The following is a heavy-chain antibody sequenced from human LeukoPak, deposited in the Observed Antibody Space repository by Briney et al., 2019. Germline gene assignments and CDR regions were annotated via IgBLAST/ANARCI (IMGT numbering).Heavy chain of an antibody. D-gene: IGHD2-15*01. Sequence: ASVKVSCTASGGTFSSYAISWVRQAPGQGLEWMGGIIPIFGTANYAQKFQGRVTITADESTSTAYMELSSLRSEDTAVYYCARGPVVAATPPYYYYGMDVWGQGTTVTVSS. J-gene: IGHJ6*02. CDR1: GGTFSSYA. CDR3: ARGPVVAATPPYYYYGMDV. V-gene: IGHV1-69*13. CDR2: IIPIFGTA.